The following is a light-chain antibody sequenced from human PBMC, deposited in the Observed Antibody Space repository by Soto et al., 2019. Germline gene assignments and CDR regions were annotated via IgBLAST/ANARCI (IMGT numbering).Light chain of an antibody. CDR3: ETVDKLPL. J-gene: IGKJ5*01. V-gene: IGKV3-15*01. Sequence: ETVMTPNKDTLSLSPGERATLSCRASQSVGINLAWYQQKPGQAPRILIYGASTRATGVPARFSGSGSGTEFTLTISCLQSEDCAVYFCETVDKLPLFCEGTRLAIK. CDR1: QSVGIN. CDR2: GAS.